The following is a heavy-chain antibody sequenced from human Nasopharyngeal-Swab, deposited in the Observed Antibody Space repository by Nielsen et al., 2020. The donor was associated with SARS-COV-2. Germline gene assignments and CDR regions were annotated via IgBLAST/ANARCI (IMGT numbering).Heavy chain of an antibody. CDR3: ARGYDFRSGSNAFDI. D-gene: IGHD3-3*01. CDR1: GFTFSSYA. Sequence: GESLKISCAASGFTFSSYAMHWVRQAPGQGLEWVAVISYDGSNKYYSDSVKGRFTISRDNAKNSLFLQMNSLRAEDTAVYYCARGYDFRSGSNAFDIWGQGTMVTVSS. V-gene: IGHV3-30*04. CDR2: ISYDGSNK. J-gene: IGHJ3*02.